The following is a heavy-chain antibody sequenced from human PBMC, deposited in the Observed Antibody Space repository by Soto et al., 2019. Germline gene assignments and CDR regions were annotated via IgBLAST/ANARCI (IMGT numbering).Heavy chain of an antibody. CDR1: GFTFSSYW. V-gene: IGHV3-74*01. CDR3: ARDIWGGPAV. CDR2: ITTDGKSA. D-gene: IGHD3-3*01. J-gene: IGHJ6*04. Sequence: VQLVESGGGLVQPGGSLRLSCAASGFTFSSYWMQWVRQTPGKGLVWVGRITTDGKSAYYADSVKGRFTISRDNAKNTLYLQMNGLRDDDTWVFYCARDIWGGPAVRGKGTTVIVTS.